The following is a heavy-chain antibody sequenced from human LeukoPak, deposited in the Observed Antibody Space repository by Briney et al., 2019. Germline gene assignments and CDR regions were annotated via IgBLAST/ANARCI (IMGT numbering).Heavy chain of an antibody. CDR3: ARTFYGSGREHYYYYYYMDV. Sequence: PSETLSLTCTVSGGSISSGSYYWSWIRQPAGKGLEWIGRIYTSGSTNYNPSLKSRVTISVDTSKNQFSLKLSSVTAADTAVYYCARTFYGSGREHYYYYYYMDVWGKGTTVTISS. V-gene: IGHV4-61*02. J-gene: IGHJ6*03. CDR2: IYTSGST. CDR1: GGSISSGSYY. D-gene: IGHD3-10*01.